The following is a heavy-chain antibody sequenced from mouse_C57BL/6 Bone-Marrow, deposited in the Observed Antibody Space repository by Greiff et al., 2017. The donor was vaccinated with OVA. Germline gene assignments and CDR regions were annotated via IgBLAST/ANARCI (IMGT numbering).Heavy chain of an antibody. J-gene: IGHJ3*01. CDR2: IRSKSNNYAT. CDR3: VSLTGMFAY. V-gene: IGHV10-1*01. Sequence: EVQGVESGGGLVQPKGSLKLSCAASGFSFNTYAMNWVRQAPGKGLEWVARIRSKSNNYATYYADSVKDRFTISRDDSESMLYLQMNNLKTEDTAMYYCVSLTGMFAYWGQGTLVTVSA. D-gene: IGHD4-1*01. CDR1: GFSFNTYA.